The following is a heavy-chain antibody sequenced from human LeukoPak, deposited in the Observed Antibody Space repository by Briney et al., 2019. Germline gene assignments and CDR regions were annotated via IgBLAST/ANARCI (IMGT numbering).Heavy chain of an antibody. V-gene: IGHV4-59*01. CDR3: TRERRDGYKVYFDY. J-gene: IGHJ4*02. Sequence: PSETLSLTCTVSGGSISNYYWSWIRQPPGKGLEWIGYVYYSGSTNYNPSLKSRVTISVDTSKNQFSLRLSSATAADTAVYYCTRERRDGYKVYFDYWGQGTLVTVSS. CDR2: VYYSGST. D-gene: IGHD5-24*01. CDR1: GGSISNYY.